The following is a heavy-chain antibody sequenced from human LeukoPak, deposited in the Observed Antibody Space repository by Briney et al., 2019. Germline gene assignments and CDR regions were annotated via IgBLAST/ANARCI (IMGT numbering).Heavy chain of an antibody. D-gene: IGHD5-12*01. CDR3: ARDYKVRSTATLDY. CDR2: ISYDGSNK. V-gene: IGHV3-30*04. J-gene: IGHJ4*02. CDR1: GFTFSSYA. Sequence: GGSLRLSCAASGFTFSSYAMHWVRQAPGKGLEWVAVISYDGSNKYYADSVKGRFTISRDNSKNTLYLQMNSLRAEDTAVYYCARDYKVRSTATLDYWGQGTLVTVSS.